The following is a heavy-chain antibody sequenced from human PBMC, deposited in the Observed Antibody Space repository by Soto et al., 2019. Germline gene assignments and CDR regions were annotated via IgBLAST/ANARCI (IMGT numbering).Heavy chain of an antibody. Sequence: EVLLLESGGGLVQPGGSLRLSCAASGFTFSNYAMSWVRQAPGKGLEWVSAIGTGGDITYYADSVEGRFTISRDNSQDTLYLQMISRRAADTAVYYCSEGLVAVVSIATPYYYYYMDVWGKGTTVTVSS. CDR3: SEGLVAVVSIATPYYYYYMDV. CDR2: IGTGGDIT. D-gene: IGHD6-19*01. V-gene: IGHV3-23*01. CDR1: GFTFSNYA. J-gene: IGHJ6*03.